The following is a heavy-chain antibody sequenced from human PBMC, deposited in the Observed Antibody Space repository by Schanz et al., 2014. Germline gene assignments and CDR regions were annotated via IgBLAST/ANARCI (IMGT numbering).Heavy chain of an antibody. CDR3: ARGGSGSHYRLDY. V-gene: IGHV3-23*01. J-gene: IGHJ4*02. Sequence: EVHLLESGGGLVEPGGSLRLSCATSGFSLDIFAVSWVRQAPGKGLEWVSAISGGGGTTYYADSVKGRFTISRDNSKNTLYLQMNSLRAEDTAVYYCARGGSGSHYRLDYWGQGTLVNVSS. CDR1: GFSLDIFA. CDR2: ISGGGGTT. D-gene: IGHD1-26*01.